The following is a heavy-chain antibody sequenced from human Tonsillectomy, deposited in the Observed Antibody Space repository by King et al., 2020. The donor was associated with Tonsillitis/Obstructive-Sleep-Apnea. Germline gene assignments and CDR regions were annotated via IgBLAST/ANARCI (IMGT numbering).Heavy chain of an antibody. CDR2: ISYDGSNR. V-gene: IGHV3-30*04. J-gene: IGHJ6*02. CDR3: ARDPTSWDYYYGVDV. CDR1: GFTFSNYA. D-gene: IGHD2-2*01. Sequence: VQLVESGGGVVQPGRSLRLSCAASGFTFSNYAMHWVRQAPGRGLEWVAVISYDGSNRYYADSVKGRFTISRNNSRNTLYLKMNSLRAEDTAVYYCARDPTSWDYYYGVDVWGQGTTVTVSS.